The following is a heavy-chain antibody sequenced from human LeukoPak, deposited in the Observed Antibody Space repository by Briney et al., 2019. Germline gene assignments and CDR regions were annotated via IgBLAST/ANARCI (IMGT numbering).Heavy chain of an antibody. D-gene: IGHD2-2*01. Sequence: PGGSLRLSCAASGLTFSDYYMSWIRQAPGKGLEWVSHISSTGNTKYHADSVQGRFTISRDNAKNSLYLQTNSLRAEDTAVYYCARDSGYQLLSGYYYYMDVWGKGTTVTVSS. CDR3: ARDSGYQLLSGYYYYMDV. V-gene: IGHV3-11*04. CDR2: ISSTGNTK. J-gene: IGHJ6*03. CDR1: GLTFSDYY.